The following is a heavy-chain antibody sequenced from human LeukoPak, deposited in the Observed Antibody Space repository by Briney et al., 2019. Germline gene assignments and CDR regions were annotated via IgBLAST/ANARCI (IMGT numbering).Heavy chain of an antibody. D-gene: IGHD3-10*01. CDR1: GFTFGRYW. Sequence: GGSLRLSCADSGFTFGRYWMHWVRQAPGKGLVWVSHITTDGSGTSYADSVKGRFTISRDNAKNTLYLQMNSLRAEDTAVYYCARGTPNYYGSGSYWSYYYGMDVWGQGTTVTVSS. J-gene: IGHJ6*02. CDR3: ARGTPNYYGSGSYWSYYYGMDV. CDR2: ITTDGSGT. V-gene: IGHV3-74*01.